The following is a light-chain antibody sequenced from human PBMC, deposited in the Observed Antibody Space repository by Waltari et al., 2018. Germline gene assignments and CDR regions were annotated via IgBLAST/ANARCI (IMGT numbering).Light chain of an antibody. J-gene: IGLJ3*02. CDR1: SSDISGYDF. V-gene: IGLV2-14*01. CDR2: EVS. Sequence: QSALTQPASVSGSPGQSITISCTGTSSDISGYDFVSWYQHYPGMAPKLIIYEVSNRPSGVSGRFSGSKSGTTASLTISGLQPEDEADYYCTSYTTSTTVLFGGGTKVTVL. CDR3: TSYTTSTTVL.